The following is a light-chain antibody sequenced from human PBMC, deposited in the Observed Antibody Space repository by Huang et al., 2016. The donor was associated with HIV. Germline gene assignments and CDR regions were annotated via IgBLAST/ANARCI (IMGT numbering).Light chain of an antibody. V-gene: IGKV4-1*01. CDR2: WAS. Sequence: DSVMTNSLDPPAPALGVRATIHCKSSQGVLYNSNTKNYLVWYQQKPCQPPTLLLYWASTRAAGVPDRGSGSGSGTDFTLTINSRQAGDVAIYYCQQYYSPPYIFGQGTRLEIK. CDR3: QQYYSPPYI. J-gene: IGKJ2*01. CDR1: QGVLYNSNTKNY.